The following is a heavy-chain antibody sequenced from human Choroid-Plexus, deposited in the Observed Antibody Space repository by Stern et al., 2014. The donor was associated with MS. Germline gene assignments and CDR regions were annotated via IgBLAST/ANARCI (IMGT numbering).Heavy chain of an antibody. V-gene: IGHV1-2*02. CDR2: INPNTGGT. D-gene: IGHD3-3*01. CDR3: ARDQRGITIFGVVTDYYYLGMDV. Sequence: QLVQSGAEVKKPGASVKVSCKTSGYIFTGYYIHWVRQAPGQGLEWMAWINPNTGGTKYAQKFQGRVTMSRDTSISTAYVVLSSLTSDDTAVYYCARDQRGITIFGVVTDYYYLGMDVWGQGTTVTVSS. CDR1: GYIFTGYY. J-gene: IGHJ6*02.